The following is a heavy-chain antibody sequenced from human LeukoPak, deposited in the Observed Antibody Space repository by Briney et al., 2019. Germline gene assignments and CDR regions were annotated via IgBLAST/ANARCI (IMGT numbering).Heavy chain of an antibody. CDR1: GGSINSYY. D-gene: IGHD2-8*01. V-gene: IGHV4-59*08. CDR2: IYYSGGT. CDR3: ARHAGVWDWFDP. Sequence: SETLSLTCSVSGGSINSYYWSWIRQPPGKGLEWIGYIYYSGGTSYNPSLKSRITISVDTSKNQFSLKLSSVTAADTAVYYCARHAGVWDWFDPWGQGTLVTVSS. J-gene: IGHJ5*02.